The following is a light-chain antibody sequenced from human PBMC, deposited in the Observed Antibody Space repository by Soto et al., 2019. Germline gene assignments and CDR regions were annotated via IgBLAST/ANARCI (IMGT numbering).Light chain of an antibody. J-gene: IGKJ1*01. CDR3: QQNKDWPGT. CDR2: DAS. Sequence: EIVLTQSPGTLSLSPGERATLSCRASQSVSSYLAWYQQKPGQAPRLLIYDASSRATGIPVRFSGSGSGTEFTLTISSLQSEDFGVYYCQQNKDWPGTFGQGTKVEIK. CDR1: QSVSSY. V-gene: IGKV3-15*01.